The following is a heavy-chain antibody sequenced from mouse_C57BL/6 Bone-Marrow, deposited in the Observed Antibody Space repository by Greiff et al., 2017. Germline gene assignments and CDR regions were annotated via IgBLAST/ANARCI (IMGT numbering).Heavy chain of an antibody. CDR1: GYAFTNYL. J-gene: IGHJ3*01. CDR3: ARSKNWDSGFAY. CDR2: INPGGGGT. V-gene: IGHV1-54*01. Sequence: LVESGAELVRPGTSVKVSCKASGYAFTNYLIEWVKQRPGQGLEWIGVINPGGGGTNYNENFKGKATLTADKSSSTAYLQLSSLTSEDTAVYFCARSKNWDSGFAYWGQGTRVTVSA. D-gene: IGHD4-1*01.